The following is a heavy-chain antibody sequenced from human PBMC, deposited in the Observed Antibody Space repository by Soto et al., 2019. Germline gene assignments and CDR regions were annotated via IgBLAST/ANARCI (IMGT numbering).Heavy chain of an antibody. V-gene: IGHV2-5*02. CDR1: GFSLSTSGVG. D-gene: IGHD1-26*01. J-gene: IGHJ4*02. Sequence: QITLKESGPTLVKPTQTLTLTCTFSGFSLSTSGVGVGWIRQPPGKALEWLALIYWDDDKRYSPSLKSRLTITKDTSKNQVVLTMTNMDTVDTATYYCAHRTGGGSHWDYWGQGTLVTVSS. CDR2: IYWDDDK. CDR3: AHRTGGGSHWDY.